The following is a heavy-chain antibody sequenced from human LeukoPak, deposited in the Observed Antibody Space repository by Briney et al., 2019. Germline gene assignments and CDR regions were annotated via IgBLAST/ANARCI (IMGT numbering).Heavy chain of an antibody. D-gene: IGHD3-3*02. CDR1: GFTFVGYG. J-gene: IGHJ4*02. CDR2: FNYNGAIT. V-gene: IGHV3-20*04. Sequence: GGSLRLSCATSGFTFVGYGLSWARGVPGKGLNCPCAFNYNGAITDYADSVKGRFTISRDNAKNSLYLRMDSLRAEDTALYYCARDRLGPSFSVSHFDLWGQGTLVTVSS. CDR3: ARDRLGPSFSVSHFDL.